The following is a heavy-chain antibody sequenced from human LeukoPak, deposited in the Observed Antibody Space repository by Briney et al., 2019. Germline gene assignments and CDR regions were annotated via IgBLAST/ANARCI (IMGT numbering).Heavy chain of an antibody. Sequence: GRSLRLSCAASGFTFDDYAMHWVRQAPGKGLEWVSGISWNSGSIGYADSVKGRFTISRDNAKNSLYLQMNSLRAEDMALYYCAKGPYSSSWTYFDYWGQGTLVTVSS. J-gene: IGHJ4*02. CDR1: GFTFDDYA. CDR2: ISWNSGSI. V-gene: IGHV3-9*03. D-gene: IGHD6-13*01. CDR3: AKGPYSSSWTYFDY.